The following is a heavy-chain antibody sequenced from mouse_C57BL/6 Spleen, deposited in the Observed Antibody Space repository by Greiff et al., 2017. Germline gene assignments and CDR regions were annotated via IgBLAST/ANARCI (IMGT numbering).Heavy chain of an antibody. V-gene: IGHV14-4*01. Sequence: VHVKQSGAELVRPGASVKLSCTASGFNIKDDYMHWVKQRPEQGLEWIGWIDPENGDTEYASKFQGKATITADTSSNTAYLQLSSLTSEDTAVYYCTTPFITTVVATKAYWGQGTLVTVSA. CDR3: TTPFITTVVATKAY. CDR1: GFNIKDDY. CDR2: IDPENGDT. D-gene: IGHD1-1*01. J-gene: IGHJ3*01.